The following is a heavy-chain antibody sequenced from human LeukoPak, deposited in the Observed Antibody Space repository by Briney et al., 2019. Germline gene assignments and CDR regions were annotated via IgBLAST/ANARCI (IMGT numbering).Heavy chain of an antibody. D-gene: IGHD6-19*01. CDR2: INAGNGNT. CDR1: GYTFTSYA. V-gene: IGHV1-3*01. Sequence: ASVKVSCKASGYTFTSYAMHWVRQAPGQRLEWMGWINAGNGNTKYSQKLQGRVTITRDTSASTAYMELSSLRSEDTAVYYCARVGRIAVAGSFGAFDIWGQGTMVTVSS. J-gene: IGHJ3*02. CDR3: ARVGRIAVAGSFGAFDI.